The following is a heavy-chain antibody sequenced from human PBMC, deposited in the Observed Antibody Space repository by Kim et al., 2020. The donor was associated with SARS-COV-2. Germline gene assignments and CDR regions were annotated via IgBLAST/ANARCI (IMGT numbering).Heavy chain of an antibody. J-gene: IGHJ3*02. V-gene: IGHV1-69*04. CDR2: IIPILGIA. D-gene: IGHD4-17*01. Sequence: SVKVSCKASGGTFSSYAISWVRQAPGQGLEWMGRIIPILGIANYAQKFQGRVTITADKSTSTAYMELSSLRSEDTAVYYCARDLSYGDYDAFDIWGQGTMVTVSS. CDR3: ARDLSYGDYDAFDI. CDR1: GGTFSSYA.